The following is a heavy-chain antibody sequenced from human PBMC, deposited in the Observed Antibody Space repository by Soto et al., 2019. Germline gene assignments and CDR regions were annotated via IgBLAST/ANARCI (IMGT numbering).Heavy chain of an antibody. D-gene: IGHD3-9*01. CDR3: ARLLHDNRGYYYFDY. CDR2: IYHSGST. CDR1: GGSISSGGYS. V-gene: IGHV4-30-2*01. Sequence: PSETLSITCAVSGGSISSGGYSWSWTRQPPGKGLEWIGYIYHSGSTYYNPSLKSRVTISVDTSKNQFSLKLSSVTAADTAVYYCARLLHDNRGYYYFDYWGRGTLVTVSS. J-gene: IGHJ4*02.